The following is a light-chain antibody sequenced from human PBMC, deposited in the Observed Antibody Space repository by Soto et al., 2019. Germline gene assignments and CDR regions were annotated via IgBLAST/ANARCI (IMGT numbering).Light chain of an antibody. CDR2: SDN. CDR3: AVWDDTLNGLL. V-gene: IGLV1-44*01. CDR1: TSNIGSNT. Sequence: QFVLTQPPSASGTPGQRVTISCSGSTSNIGSNTVNWYQQFPGTAPKLLMYSDNQRPSGVPDRFSGSKSGTSASLAISGLQSGDEADYYCAVWDDTLNGLLFGGGTKLTVL. J-gene: IGLJ2*01.